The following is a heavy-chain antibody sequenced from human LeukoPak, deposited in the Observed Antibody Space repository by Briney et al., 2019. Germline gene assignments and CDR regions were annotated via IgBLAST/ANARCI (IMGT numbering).Heavy chain of an antibody. V-gene: IGHV1-2*02. D-gene: IGHD3-10*01. CDR2: INPSSGGT. CDR1: GYTFTRYY. J-gene: IGHJ5*02. CDR3: ARARNYGSGSSSPFDP. Sequence: GASVKVSCKASGYTFTRYYMHWVRQAPGQGLEWMGWINPSSGGTNYAQKFQGRVTMTRDTSISTAYMELSRLRSDDTAVYYCARARNYGSGSSSPFDPWGQGTLVTVSS.